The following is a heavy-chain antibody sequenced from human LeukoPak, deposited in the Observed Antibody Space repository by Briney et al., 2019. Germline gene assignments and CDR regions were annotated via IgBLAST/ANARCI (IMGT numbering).Heavy chain of an antibody. CDR3: ARGAWATRLGS. CDR1: GESLNSYY. J-gene: IGHJ4*02. V-gene: IGHV4-34*01. D-gene: IGHD2-15*01. CDR2: IHESGTT. Sequence: SETLSLTCAVYGESLNSYYWSWVRQPPGEGLEWIGEIHESGTTEHNPSLKSRVTISMVPSKQQFSLSLSSVTAADTAVYYCARGAWATRLGSWGLGTPVIVSS.